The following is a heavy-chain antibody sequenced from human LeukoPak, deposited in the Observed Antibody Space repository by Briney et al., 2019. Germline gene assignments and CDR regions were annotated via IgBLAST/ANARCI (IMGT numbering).Heavy chain of an antibody. CDR2: INPYSADT. CDR1: GYTFTGWY. Sequence: ASVRVSCKASGYTFTGWYIHWVRQAPGQGLEWMGWINPYSADTDYAQKFQGRATMPRYTSISTAYLELSRLRSDDTAVYDCARGSDHTAMIKDVWGQGTLVTVSS. CDR3: ARGSDHTAMIKDV. J-gene: IGHJ4*02. V-gene: IGHV1-2*02. D-gene: IGHD5-18*01.